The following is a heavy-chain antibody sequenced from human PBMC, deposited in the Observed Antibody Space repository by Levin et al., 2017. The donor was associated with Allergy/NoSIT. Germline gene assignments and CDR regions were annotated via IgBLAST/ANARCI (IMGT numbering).Heavy chain of an antibody. D-gene: IGHD3-10*01. CDR3: ARIWFGEFRDVFDI. CDR1: GSFSGYY. CDR2: ISHSGST. V-gene: IGHV4-34*01. J-gene: IGHJ3*02. Sequence: SQTLSLPCGVHGSFSGYYWSWIRQPPGKGLEWIGEISHSGSTNYNASLKSRVTISVDTSKNQFSLRLSSVTAADTAVYYCARIWFGEFRDVFDIWGQWTMVTVSS.